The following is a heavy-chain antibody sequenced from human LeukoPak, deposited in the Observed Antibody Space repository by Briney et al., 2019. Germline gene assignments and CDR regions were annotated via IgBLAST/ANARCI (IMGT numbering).Heavy chain of an antibody. CDR2: ISAYNGNT. CDR3: ARVPPVLLWFGESDDAFDI. J-gene: IGHJ3*02. V-gene: IGHV1-18*01. CDR1: GYTFTSYG. Sequence: ASVKVSCKASGYTFTSYGISWVRQAPGQGLEWMGWISAYNGNTNYAQKLQGRVTMTTDTSTNTAYMELRSLRSDDTAAYYCARVPPVLLWFGESDDAFDIWGQGTMVTVSS. D-gene: IGHD3-10*01.